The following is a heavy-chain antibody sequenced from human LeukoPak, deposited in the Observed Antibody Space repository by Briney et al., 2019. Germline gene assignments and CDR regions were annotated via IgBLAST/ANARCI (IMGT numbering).Heavy chain of an antibody. CDR2: IGSSSTYI. V-gene: IGHV3-21*01. Sequence: GGSLRLSCAASGFIFSSYTMIWVRQAPGKGLEWVSSIGSSSTYIYYADSVKGRFTISRDNAEDSVYLQMNSLRVEDTAVYYCARAVDFSFDYWGQGTLVTVSS. D-gene: IGHD3/OR15-3a*01. J-gene: IGHJ4*02. CDR1: GFIFSSYT. CDR3: ARAVDFSFDY.